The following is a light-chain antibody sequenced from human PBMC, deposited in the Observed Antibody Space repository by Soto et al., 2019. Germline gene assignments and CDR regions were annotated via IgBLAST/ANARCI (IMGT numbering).Light chain of an antibody. V-gene: IGLV2-14*01. J-gene: IGLJ1*01. CDR3: SSYTSSSTLYD. CDR2: DVS. Sequence: QSVLTQPASVSGCPGQSITISCTGTSSDVGGYNYVSWYQQHPGKAPKLMIYDVSNRPSGVSNRFSGSKSGNTASLTISGLQAEDEADYYCSSYTSSSTLYDFGTGTKVTVL. CDR1: SSDVGGYNY.